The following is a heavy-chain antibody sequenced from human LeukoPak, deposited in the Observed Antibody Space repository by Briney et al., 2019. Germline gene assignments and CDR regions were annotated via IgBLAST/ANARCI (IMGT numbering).Heavy chain of an antibody. CDR3: ARESYGDYPNSNYYYMDV. CDR1: GYTFKSYA. Sequence: ASVKVSCKASGYTFKSYAITWVRQAPGQGLEWMGWIDPYSGNTNYAQKFQGRVTMTTETFTSTADMEVTSLRSEDTAVYYCARESYGDYPNSNYYYMDVWGKGTTVTISS. D-gene: IGHD4-17*01. V-gene: IGHV1-18*01. J-gene: IGHJ6*03. CDR2: IDPYSGNT.